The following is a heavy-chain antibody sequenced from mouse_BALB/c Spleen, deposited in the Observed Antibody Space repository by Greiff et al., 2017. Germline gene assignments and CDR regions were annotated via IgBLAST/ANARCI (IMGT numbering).Heavy chain of an antibody. V-gene: IGHV7-1*02. CDR2: SRNKANDYTT. CDR1: GFTFSDFY. D-gene: IGHD1-1*01. Sequence: EVQGVESGGGLVQPGGSLRLSCATSGFTFSDFYMEWVRQPPGKRLEWIAASRNKANDYTTEYSASVKGRFIVSRDTSQSILYLQMNALRAEDTAMDYCARDANDSSQAWFAYWGQGTLVTVSA. J-gene: IGHJ3*01. CDR3: ARDANDSSQAWFAY.